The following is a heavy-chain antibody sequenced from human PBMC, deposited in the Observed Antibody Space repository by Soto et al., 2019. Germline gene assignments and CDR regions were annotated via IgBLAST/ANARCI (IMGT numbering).Heavy chain of an antibody. CDR1: GYTFTSYG. J-gene: IGHJ3*02. CDR2: ISAYNGNT. CDR3: ARDHLRYYYGSGSYYSDAFDI. Sequence: QVQLVQSGAEVKKPGASVKVSCKASGYTFTSYGISWVRQAPGQGLEWMGWISAYNGNTNYAQKLQGRVTMTTDTSTSTAYMELRGLGSDDTAVYYCARDHLRYYYGSGSYYSDAFDIWGQGTMVTVSS. D-gene: IGHD3-10*01. V-gene: IGHV1-18*01.